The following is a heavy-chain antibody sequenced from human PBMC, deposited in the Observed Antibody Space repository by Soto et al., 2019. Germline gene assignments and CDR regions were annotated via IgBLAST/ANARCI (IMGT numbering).Heavy chain of an antibody. Sequence: QVQLQESGPGLVKPSETLSLTCTVSGGSVSGGSYYWNWIRQPPGKGLEWIGYIYFSGSTNYNPSLKSRVTISIDTSKIQYSLKRISARAPDTAVYYCSREVDFGEEAVWGQGTTFTASS. J-gene: IGHJ6*02. V-gene: IGHV4-61*01. CDR3: SREVDFGEEAV. CDR2: IYFSGST. D-gene: IGHD4-17*01. CDR1: GGSVSGGSYY.